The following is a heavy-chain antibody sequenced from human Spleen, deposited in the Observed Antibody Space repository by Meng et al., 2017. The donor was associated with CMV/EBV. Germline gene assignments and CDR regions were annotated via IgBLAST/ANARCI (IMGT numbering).Heavy chain of an antibody. Sequence: GESLKISCAASGFTFYDYDMAWIRQAPGKGLEWLSYISNVAGIKYYADSVRGRFTISRDNSKNTLYLQMNSLRAEDTAVYYCARDYYGSGQLDPWGQGTLVTVSS. V-gene: IGHV3-11*04. D-gene: IGHD3-10*01. CDR3: ARDYYGSGQLDP. CDR1: GFTFYDYD. J-gene: IGHJ5*02. CDR2: ISNVAGIK.